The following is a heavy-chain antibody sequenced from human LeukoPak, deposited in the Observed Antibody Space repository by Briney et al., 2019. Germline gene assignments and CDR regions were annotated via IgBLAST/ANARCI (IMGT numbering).Heavy chain of an antibody. CDR3: AKGEGGSGSYINAFDI. V-gene: IGHV3-23*01. CDR2: ISGSGSTT. D-gene: IGHD3-10*01. Sequence: HPGGSLRLSCAASGFTFNSYAMSWVRQAPRKGLEWVSAISGSGSTTYYAGSVKGRFTMSRDNSKNTLYLHMNRLRGEDTAVYYCAKGEGGSGSYINAFDIWGQGTMVTVSS. J-gene: IGHJ3*02. CDR1: GFTFNSYA.